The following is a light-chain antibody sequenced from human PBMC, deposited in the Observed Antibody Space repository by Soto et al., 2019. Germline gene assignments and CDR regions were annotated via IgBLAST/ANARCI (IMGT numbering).Light chain of an antibody. CDR1: SGDIGSYNR. Sequence: QSALTQPASVSGSPGQSITISCTGTSGDIGSYNRVSWYQQHPGKAPKLIIYEVTDRPSGVSNRFSGSKSGNTASLTISGLQAEDEAEYYCSSYTNITTMACVFGTGTKVTVL. CDR3: SSYTNITTMACV. V-gene: IGLV2-14*01. J-gene: IGLJ1*01. CDR2: EVT.